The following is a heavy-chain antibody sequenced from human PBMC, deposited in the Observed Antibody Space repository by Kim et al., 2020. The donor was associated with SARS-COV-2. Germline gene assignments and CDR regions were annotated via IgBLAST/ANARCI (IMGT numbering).Heavy chain of an antibody. V-gene: IGHV3-30*04. D-gene: IGHD3-22*01. Sequence: GGSLRLSCAASGFTFSSYAMHWVRQAPGKGLEWVAVISYDGSNKYYADSVKGRFTISRDNSKNTLYLQMNSLRAEDTAVYYCARDGRSYYYDSSGWGYWGQGTLVTVSS. CDR3: ARDGRSYYYDSSGWGY. CDR2: ISYDGSNK. J-gene: IGHJ4*02. CDR1: GFTFSSYA.